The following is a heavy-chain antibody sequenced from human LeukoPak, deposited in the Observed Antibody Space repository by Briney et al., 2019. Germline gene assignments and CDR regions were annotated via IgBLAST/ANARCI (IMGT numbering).Heavy chain of an antibody. J-gene: IGHJ4*02. Sequence: ASVKVSCKASGYTFTSYGISWVRQAPGQGLAWMGWISACNGNTNYAQKLQGRVTMTTDTSTSTAYMELRSLRSDDTAVYYCARDRAAAIGGEFDYWGQGTLVTVSS. CDR2: ISACNGNT. V-gene: IGHV1-18*01. CDR3: ARDRAAAIGGEFDY. D-gene: IGHD1-26*01. CDR1: GYTFTSYG.